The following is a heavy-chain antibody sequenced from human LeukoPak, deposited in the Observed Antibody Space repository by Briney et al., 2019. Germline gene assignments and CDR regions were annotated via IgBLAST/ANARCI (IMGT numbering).Heavy chain of an antibody. V-gene: IGHV3-66*02. D-gene: IGHD2-2*01. CDR2: IYSGGST. CDR1: GFTVSSNY. Sequence: SGGSLRLSCAASGFTVSSNYVSWVRQAPGKGLEWVSVIYSGGSTYYADSVKGRFTISGDNSKNTLYLQMNSLRAEDTAVYYCARDRLSSTSYYMDVWGKGTTVTVSS. CDR3: ARDRLSSTSYYMDV. J-gene: IGHJ6*03.